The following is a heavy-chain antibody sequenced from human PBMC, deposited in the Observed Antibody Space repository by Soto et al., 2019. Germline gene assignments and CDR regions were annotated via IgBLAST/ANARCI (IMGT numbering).Heavy chain of an antibody. Sequence: LSRTSTVSGGYIRIVDYSWTWISQAPGKGLEWIGYIYYSGSTYYDPSLKSRVTISVDTSKNQFSLKLSSVTAADTAVYYCARGPKHSSSWSRWFDPWGQGTLVTVSS. J-gene: IGHJ5*02. CDR1: GGYIRIVDYS. CDR2: IYYSGST. D-gene: IGHD6-6*01. CDR3: ARGPKHSSSWSRWFDP. V-gene: IGHV4-30-4*01.